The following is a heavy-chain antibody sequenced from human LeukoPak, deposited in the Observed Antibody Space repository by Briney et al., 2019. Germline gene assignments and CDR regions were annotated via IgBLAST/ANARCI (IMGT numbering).Heavy chain of an antibody. CDR1: GGSISSGSYY. V-gene: IGHV4-61*02. J-gene: IGHJ6*02. D-gene: IGHD3-3*01. CDR3: ARDRANAIFGKYYGMDV. Sequence: SETLSLTCTVSGGSISSGSYYWIWLRQPAGKGLEWIGRIYASGSTNYNPSLKSRVTISIDTSKNQFSLKLSSVTAADTAVYYCARDRANAIFGKYYGMDVWGQGTTVTVSS. CDR2: IYASGST.